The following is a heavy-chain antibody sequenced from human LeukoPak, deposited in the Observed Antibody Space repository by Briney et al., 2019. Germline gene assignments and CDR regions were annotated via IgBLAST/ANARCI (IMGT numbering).Heavy chain of an antibody. CDR2: IYYSGST. D-gene: IGHD3-22*01. CDR1: GGSISSYY. V-gene: IGHV4-59*01. CDR3: ARENRRYYDSSGYFDY. Sequence: PSETLSLTCTVSGGSISSYYWSWIRQPPGKGLEWIGYIYYSGSTNYNPSLKSRVTISVDTSKNQFSLKLSSVTAADTAVYYCARENRRYYDSSGYFDYWGQGTLVTVSS. J-gene: IGHJ4*02.